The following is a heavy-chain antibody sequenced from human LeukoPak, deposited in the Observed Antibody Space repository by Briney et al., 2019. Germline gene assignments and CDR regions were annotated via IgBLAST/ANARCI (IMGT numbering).Heavy chain of an antibody. J-gene: IGHJ5*02. D-gene: IGHD4-11*01. CDR2: MNPNSGNT. V-gene: IGHV1-8*01. CDR3: ARAGTHDYSKRPSWFDP. CDR1: GYTFTSYD. Sequence: GASVKVSCKASGYTFTSYDINWVRQATGQGLEWMGWMNPNSGNTGYAQKFQGRVTMTRNTSISTAYMELSSLRSEDTAVYYCARAGTHDYSKRPSWFDPWGQGTLVTVSS.